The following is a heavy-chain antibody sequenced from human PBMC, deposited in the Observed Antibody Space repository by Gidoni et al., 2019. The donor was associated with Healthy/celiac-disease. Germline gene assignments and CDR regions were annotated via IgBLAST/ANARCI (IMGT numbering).Heavy chain of an antibody. CDR2: INHSGST. Sequence: QVQLQQWGAGLLKPSETLSLTCAVYGGSFSGYYWSWIRQPPGKGLEWIGEINHSGSTNYNPSLKSRVTISVDTSKNQFSLKLSSVTAADTAVYYCARAFHVVTTVTNHFFDYWGQGTLVTVSS. V-gene: IGHV4-34*01. CDR1: GGSFSGYY. J-gene: IGHJ4*02. D-gene: IGHD4-17*01. CDR3: ARAFHVVTTVTNHFFDY.